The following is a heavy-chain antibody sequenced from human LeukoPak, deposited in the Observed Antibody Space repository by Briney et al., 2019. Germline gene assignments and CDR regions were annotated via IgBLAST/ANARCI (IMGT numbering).Heavy chain of an antibody. J-gene: IGHJ6*02. CDR1: GFTLSSYA. CDR3: AKAPPDSYYYYYGMDV. D-gene: IGHD5-18*01. CDR2: ISGSGGST. Sequence: GGSLRLSCAASGFTLSSYAMTWVRQAPGKGLEWVSAISGSGGSTYYADSVKGRFSISRDSSKNTLYLQMNSLRAEDTAVYYCAKAPPDSYYYYYGMDVWGQGTTVTVSS. V-gene: IGHV3-23*01.